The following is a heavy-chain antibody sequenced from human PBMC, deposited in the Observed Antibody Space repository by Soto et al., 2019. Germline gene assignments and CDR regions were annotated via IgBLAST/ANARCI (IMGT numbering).Heavy chain of an antibody. V-gene: IGHV4-59*01. D-gene: IGHD3-3*01. CDR3: ARGGGGDYDFWSGSRPFDY. J-gene: IGHJ4*02. Sequence: QVQLQESGPGLVKPSETLSLTCTVSGGSISSYYWSWIRQPPGKGLEWIGYIYYSGSTNYNPSLKSRVTISVDTSKNQCSLKLSSVTAADTAVYYCARGGGGDYDFWSGSRPFDYWGQGTLVTVSS. CDR2: IYYSGST. CDR1: GGSISSYY.